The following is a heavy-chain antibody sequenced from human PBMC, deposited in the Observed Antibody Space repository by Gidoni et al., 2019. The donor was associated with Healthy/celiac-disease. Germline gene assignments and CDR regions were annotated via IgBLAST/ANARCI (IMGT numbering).Heavy chain of an antibody. J-gene: IGHJ6*02. Sequence: EVQLVESGGVVVQPGGSLRLSCAASGFTLDDYTMHWVRQAPGKGLEWVSLISWDGGSTYYADSVKGRFTISRDNNKNSLYLQMNSLRTEDTALYYCAKGEEGSYNYHYGMDVWGQGTTVTVSS. V-gene: IGHV3-43*01. CDR3: AKGEEGSYNYHYGMDV. CDR1: GFTLDDYT. CDR2: ISWDGGST. D-gene: IGHD5-18*01.